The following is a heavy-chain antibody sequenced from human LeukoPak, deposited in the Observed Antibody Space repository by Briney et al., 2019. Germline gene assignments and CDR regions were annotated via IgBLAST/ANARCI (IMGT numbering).Heavy chain of an antibody. V-gene: IGHV3-30*03. J-gene: IGHJ4*02. CDR2: ISYDGNNK. CDR3: ARKHYYDSSGFFPPMDY. CDR1: GFTFSSYG. Sequence: GGSLRLSCAASGFTFSSYGMHWVRQAPGKGLEWVALISYDGNNKYYADSVKGRFTMSRDNSKNTLYLQMNSLRAEDTAVYYCARKHYYDSSGFFPPMDYWGQGTLVTVSS. D-gene: IGHD3-22*01.